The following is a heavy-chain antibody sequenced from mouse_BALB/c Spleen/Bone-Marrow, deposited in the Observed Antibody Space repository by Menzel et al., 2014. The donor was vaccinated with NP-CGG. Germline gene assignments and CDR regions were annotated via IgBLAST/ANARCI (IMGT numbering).Heavy chain of an antibody. J-gene: IGHJ2*01. Sequence: VKLMVSGDELARPGASVKMSCRASGYTFTTYAIHWVRQRPGQGLEWIGYINPSSGYTNYNQKFKDKATLTADKSSSTAYMQLSSLTSEDSAVYYCARRDDGYVCVDYWGQGTTLTVSS. CDR3: ARRDDGYVCVDY. CDR1: GYTFTTYA. V-gene: IGHV1-4*01. CDR2: INPSSGYT. D-gene: IGHD2-3*01.